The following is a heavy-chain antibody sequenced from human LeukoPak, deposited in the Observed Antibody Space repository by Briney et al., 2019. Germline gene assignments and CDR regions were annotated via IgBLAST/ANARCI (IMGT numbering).Heavy chain of an antibody. D-gene: IGHD3-10*01. CDR1: GGTFSSYA. CDR2: IIPMLGTT. Sequence: SVKVSCKASGGTFSSYAISWVRQAPGQGLEWMGGIIPMLGTTNNAQNFQGRVTITADKSTSTVYMELSSLRSEDTAVYYCARDTYYYGSGSRAEYYFDYWGQGTLVTVSS. V-gene: IGHV1-69*10. CDR3: ARDTYYYGSGSRAEYYFDY. J-gene: IGHJ4*02.